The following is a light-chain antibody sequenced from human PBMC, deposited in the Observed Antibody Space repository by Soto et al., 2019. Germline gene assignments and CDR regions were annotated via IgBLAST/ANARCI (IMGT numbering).Light chain of an antibody. CDR3: QQYGTSPRS. CDR2: LAS. Sequence: EIVLTQSPGTLSLSPGDRATLSCRASQSVSSNYLAWYQQKPGQPPRLLVYLASIRATGMPDRFSGSGSGTDFTLTFRRLEPEDVAVYYCQQYGTSPRSFGQGTKVEIK. V-gene: IGKV3-20*01. J-gene: IGKJ1*01. CDR1: QSVSSNY.